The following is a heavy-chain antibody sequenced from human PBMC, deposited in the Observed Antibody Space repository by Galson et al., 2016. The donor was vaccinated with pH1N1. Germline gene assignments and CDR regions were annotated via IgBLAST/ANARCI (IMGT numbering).Heavy chain of an antibody. Sequence: TLSLTCTVSGASISSSGNYWSWIRQHPGKGLEWIGYVHNSGNTYYNPSLKSRVSMSVDTSKSQFSLNLSSVTAADTAVYYCARGDFVVGEGWYNGFDVWGQGTTVSVSS. CDR1: GASISSSGNY. CDR2: VHNSGNT. V-gene: IGHV4-31*03. D-gene: IGHD2-15*01. CDR3: ARGDFVVGEGWYNGFDV. J-gene: IGHJ6*02.